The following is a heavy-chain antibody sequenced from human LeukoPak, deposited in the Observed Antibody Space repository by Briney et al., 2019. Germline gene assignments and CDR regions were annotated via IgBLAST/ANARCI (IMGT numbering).Heavy chain of an antibody. CDR2: ISGSGGST. Sequence: PGGSLRLSCAASGFTFSSYAMSWVRQAPGKGLEWVSAISGSGGSTYYADSVKGRFTISRDNAKNSLYLQMNSLRAEDTAVYYCARVRSVRGVNYYFDYWGQGTLVTVSS. D-gene: IGHD3-10*01. CDR1: GFTFSSYA. V-gene: IGHV3-23*01. J-gene: IGHJ4*02. CDR3: ARVRSVRGVNYYFDY.